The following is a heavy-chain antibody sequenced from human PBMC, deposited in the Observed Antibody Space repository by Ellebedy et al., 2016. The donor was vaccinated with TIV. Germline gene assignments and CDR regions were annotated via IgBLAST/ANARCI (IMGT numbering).Heavy chain of an antibody. J-gene: IGHJ6*03. CDR3: ARHAATVGAPNMDV. V-gene: IGHV4-59*08. D-gene: IGHD4-23*01. Sequence: SETLSLTCTVSGGSMNSYYWSWIRQPPVKGLEWIGYISYSMYYSGSINYNPSLKSRVTISVDTSKNQFSLKLSSVTAADTAVYYCARHAATVGAPNMDVWGRGTTVTVSS. CDR1: GGSMNSYY. CDR2: ISYSMYYSGSI.